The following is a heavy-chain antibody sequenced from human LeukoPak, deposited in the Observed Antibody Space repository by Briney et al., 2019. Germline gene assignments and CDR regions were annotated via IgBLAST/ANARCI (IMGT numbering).Heavy chain of an antibody. V-gene: IGHV1-24*01. CDR2: FDPEDGET. CDR3: ATDRRFQLLGHNWFDP. D-gene: IGHD2-2*01. J-gene: IGHJ5*02. CDR1: GYTLTELS. Sequence: ASVKVSCKVSGYTLTELSMHWVRQAPGRGVEGRGGFDPEDGETIYAQKFQGRVTMTEDTSTDTAYMELSSPRSEDTAVYYCATDRRFQLLGHNWFDPWGQGTLVTVSS.